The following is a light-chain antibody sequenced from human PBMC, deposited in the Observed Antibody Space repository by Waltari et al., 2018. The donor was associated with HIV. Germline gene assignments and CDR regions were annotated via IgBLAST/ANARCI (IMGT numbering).Light chain of an antibody. Sequence: QSVLTQPPSASGTPGQRVTISCSGSISNIGSNTVNWYQQPPGTAPKLLIYTTNQRPSGVPDLFSGSKSGASASLAISGLQSDDEADYYCAAWDDSLNGRVFGGGTKLTVL. CDR1: ISNIGSNT. CDR2: TTN. V-gene: IGLV1-44*01. J-gene: IGLJ3*02. CDR3: AAWDDSLNGRV.